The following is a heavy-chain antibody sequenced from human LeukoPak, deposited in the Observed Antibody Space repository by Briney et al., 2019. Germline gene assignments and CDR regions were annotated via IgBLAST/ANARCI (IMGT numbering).Heavy chain of an antibody. CDR1: GGSISSYY. Sequence: SETLSLTCTVSGGSISSYYWCWIRQPPGKGLEWIGYIYYSGSTNYNPSLKSRVTISVDTSKNQFSLKLSSVTAADTAVYYCARDRSVPAAMPGWFDPWGQGTLVTVSS. CDR2: IYYSGST. J-gene: IGHJ5*02. CDR3: ARDRSVPAAMPGWFDP. D-gene: IGHD2-2*01. V-gene: IGHV4-59*12.